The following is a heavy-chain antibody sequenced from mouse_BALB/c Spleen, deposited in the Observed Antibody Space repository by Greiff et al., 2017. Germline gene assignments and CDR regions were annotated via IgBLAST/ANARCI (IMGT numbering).Heavy chain of an antibody. CDR1: GFTFSSFG. V-gene: IGHV5-17*02. Sequence: EVMLVESGGGLVQPGGSRKLSCAASGFTFSSFGMHWVRQAPEKGLEWVAYISSGSSTIYYADTVKGRFTISRDNPKNTLFLQMTSLRSEDTAMYYCARHDYDGTWFAYWGQGTLVTVSA. CDR3: ARHDYDGTWFAY. D-gene: IGHD2-4*01. J-gene: IGHJ3*01. CDR2: ISSGSSTI.